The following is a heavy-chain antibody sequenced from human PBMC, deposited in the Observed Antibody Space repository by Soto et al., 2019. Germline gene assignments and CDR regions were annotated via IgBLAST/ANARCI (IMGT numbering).Heavy chain of an antibody. J-gene: IGHJ4*02. Sequence: EVQLVESGGGLVKPGGSLRLSCAASGFTFSSYSMNWVRQAPGKGLEWVSSISSSSSYIYYADSVKGRFTISRDTAKNSLYLQMNSLRAEDTAVYYCARDVEMETISPFDYWGQGTLVTVSS. D-gene: IGHD3-3*01. CDR2: ISSSSSYI. CDR3: ARDVEMETISPFDY. CDR1: GFTFSSYS. V-gene: IGHV3-21*01.